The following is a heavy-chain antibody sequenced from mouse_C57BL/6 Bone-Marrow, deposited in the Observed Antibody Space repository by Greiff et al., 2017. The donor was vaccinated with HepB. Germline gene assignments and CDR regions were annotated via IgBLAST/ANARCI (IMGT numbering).Heavy chain of an antibody. D-gene: IGHD1-1*01. CDR2: ISYDGSN. J-gene: IGHJ1*03. CDR3: ARREITTVVATRYFDV. V-gene: IGHV3-6*01. Sequence: EVKLQESGPGLVKPSQSLSLTCSVTGYSITSGYYWNWIRQFPGNKLEWMGYISYDGSNNYNPSLKNRISITRDTSKNQFFLKLNSVTTEDTATYSCARREITTVVATRYFDVWGTGTTVTVSS. CDR1: GYSITSGYY.